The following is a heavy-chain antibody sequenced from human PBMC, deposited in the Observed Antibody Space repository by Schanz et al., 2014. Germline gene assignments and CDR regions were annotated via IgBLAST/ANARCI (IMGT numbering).Heavy chain of an antibody. CDR1: GFKFSIYA. Sequence: VQLVDSGGGVVQPGRSLRLSCAASGFKFSIYAMHWVRQAPGKGLEWVANIKEDGSQKYYLDSVKGRFTISRDNARNSLYLQMTSLRAEDTAKYYCARGNYGMDVWGQGTTVTVSS. CDR3: ARGNYGMDV. J-gene: IGHJ6*02. V-gene: IGHV3-7*03. CDR2: IKEDGSQK.